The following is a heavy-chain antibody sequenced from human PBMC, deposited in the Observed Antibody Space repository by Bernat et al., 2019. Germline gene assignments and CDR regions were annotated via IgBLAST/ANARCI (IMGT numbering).Heavy chain of an antibody. Sequence: QVQLVQSGAEVKKPGSSVKVSCKASGGTFSSYAISWVRQAPGQGLEWMGGIIPIFGTANYAQKFQGRVTITADESTSTAYMELSSLRSEDTPVCYCTRIRAAAGPYYYYGMDVWGQGTTITVSS. CDR2: IIPIFGTA. J-gene: IGHJ6*02. CDR1: GGTFSSYA. D-gene: IGHD6-13*01. CDR3: TRIRAAAGPYYYYGMDV. V-gene: IGHV1-69*01.